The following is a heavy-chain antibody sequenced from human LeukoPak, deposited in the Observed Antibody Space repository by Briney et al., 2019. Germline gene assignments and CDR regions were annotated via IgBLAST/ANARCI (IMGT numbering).Heavy chain of an antibody. V-gene: IGHV3-74*01. CDR1: GFTLSKYW. CDR2: ISSDGTTT. CDR3: ASPGDNYAILGLDY. Sequence: PGGSLRLSCAASGFTLSKYWMHWVRQAPGKGLAWVLRISSDGTTTAYADSVKGRFTISRDSAKNMLYLQMNSLRVEDTAMYYCASPGDNYAILGLDYWGQGTLVTVSS. D-gene: IGHD3-9*01. J-gene: IGHJ4*02.